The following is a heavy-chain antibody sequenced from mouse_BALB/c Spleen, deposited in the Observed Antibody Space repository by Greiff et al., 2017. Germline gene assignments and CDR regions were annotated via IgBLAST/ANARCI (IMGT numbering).Heavy chain of an antibody. CDR2: ISYSGST. D-gene: IGHD4-1*01. V-gene: IGHV3-2*02. Sequence: EVQLQESGPGLVKPSQSLSLTCTVTGYSITSDYAWNWIRQFPGNKLEWMGYISYSGSTSYNPSLKSRISITRDTSKNQFFLQLNSVTTEDTATYYGARQDWEWFAYWGQGTLVTVSA. CDR3: ARQDWEWFAY. J-gene: IGHJ3*01. CDR1: GYSITSDYA.